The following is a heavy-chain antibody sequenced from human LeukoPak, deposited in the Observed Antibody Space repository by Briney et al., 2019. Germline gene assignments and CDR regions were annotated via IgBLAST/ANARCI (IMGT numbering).Heavy chain of an antibody. CDR3: ARDQVTAIADYYYYGMDV. D-gene: IGHD2-21*02. J-gene: IGHJ6*02. CDR1: GGSINSGAYY. CDR2: IYYSGST. Sequence: PSETLSLTCTVSGGSINSGAYYWTWIRQHPGKGLEWIGYIYYSGSTYYNPSLKSRLTISVDTSKNQFSLRLNSVTVADTAVYYCARDQVTAIADYYYYGMDVWGQGTTVTVSS. V-gene: IGHV4-31*03.